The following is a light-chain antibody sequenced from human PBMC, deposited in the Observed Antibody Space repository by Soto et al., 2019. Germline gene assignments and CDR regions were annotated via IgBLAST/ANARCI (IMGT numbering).Light chain of an antibody. V-gene: IGKV1-9*01. CDR2: AAS. J-gene: IGKJ4*01. CDR3: RQLNSYPLT. CDR1: QGMSSY. Sequence: DIQLTQSPSFLSASVGDRVTITCRASQGMSSYLAWYQQKPGKAPKLLIYAASTLQSGVPSRFSGSGSGTEFTLTISSLQPEDFATYYCRQLNSYPLTFGGGTKVDIK.